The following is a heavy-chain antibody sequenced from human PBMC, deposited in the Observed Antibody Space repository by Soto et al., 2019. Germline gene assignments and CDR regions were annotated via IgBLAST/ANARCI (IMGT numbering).Heavy chain of an antibody. CDR1: GGSISSYY. J-gene: IGHJ4*02. CDR3: AREGENLWALDY. CDR2: IYYSGST. Sequence: SETLSLTCTVSGGSISSYYWSWIRQPPGKGLEWIGYIYYSGSTNYNPSLKGRVTISVDTSKNQFSLKLSSVTAADTAVYYCAREGENLWALDYWGQGTLVTVS. D-gene: IGHD3-10*01. V-gene: IGHV4-59*01.